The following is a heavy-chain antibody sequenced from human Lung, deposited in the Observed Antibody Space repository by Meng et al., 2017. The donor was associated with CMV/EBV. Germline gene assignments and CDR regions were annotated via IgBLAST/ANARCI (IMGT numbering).Heavy chain of an antibody. D-gene: IGHD3-10*01. CDR1: GDSITNHNW. J-gene: IGHJ1*01. CDR3: LRRSGGSV. Sequence: QVQSRESGPALVKPSETLSLTCAVSGDSITNHNWWAWVRQPPGKGLEWIGEIPHRGSSAYNPSLKSRVSMSIDKSKNQFSLKLTSVTAADTVVYHCLRRSGGSVWGQGTLVTVSS. V-gene: IGHV4-4*02. CDR2: IPHRGSS.